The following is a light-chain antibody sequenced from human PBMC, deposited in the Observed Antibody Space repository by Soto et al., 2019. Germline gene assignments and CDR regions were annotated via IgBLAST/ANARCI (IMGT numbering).Light chain of an antibody. J-gene: IGKJ1*01. CDR2: DAS. CDR3: QQYGSSGT. V-gene: IGKV3-15*01. CDR1: QSVDND. Sequence: DILMTQSPAPLSLSPGDRATLSCRASQSVDNDLAWYQQKPGQPPRLLIYDASTRATGIQARFSGSQSGTEFTLTIRSLEPEDFAVYYCQQYGSSGTCGQGTKVDIK.